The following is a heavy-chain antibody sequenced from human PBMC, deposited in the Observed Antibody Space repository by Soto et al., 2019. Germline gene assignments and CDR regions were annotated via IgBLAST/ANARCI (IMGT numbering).Heavy chain of an antibody. CDR2: ITGSGRDT. CDR1: GFTLRNNV. D-gene: IGHD2-8*01. CDR3: AKNGPDNSPSAIDS. V-gene: IGHV3-23*01. Sequence: XVSLRVSCAACGFTLRNNVLSWVRQAPGKGLDWVSGITGSGRDTYYADSVKGRFTISRDNSKNMVFLQMNSLRAEDTALYYCAKNGPDNSPSAIDSSGPPTLVTVSS. J-gene: IGHJ4*02.